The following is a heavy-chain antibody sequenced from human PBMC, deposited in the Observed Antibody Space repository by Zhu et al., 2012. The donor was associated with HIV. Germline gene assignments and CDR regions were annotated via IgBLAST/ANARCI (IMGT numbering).Heavy chain of an antibody. CDR2: IRSKAYSYAT. J-gene: IGHJ4*02. CDR3: SSEYGSGRY. D-gene: IGHD3-10*01. V-gene: IGHV3-73*02. CDR1: GFTFSGSA. Sequence: EVQLVESGGGLVQPGGSLKLSCAASGFTFSGSAMHWVRQASGKGLEWVGRIRSKAYSYATAYTASVRGRFTISRDDSKNTAYLQMNSLKTEDTAVYYCSSEYGSGRYWGQGTLVTVSS.